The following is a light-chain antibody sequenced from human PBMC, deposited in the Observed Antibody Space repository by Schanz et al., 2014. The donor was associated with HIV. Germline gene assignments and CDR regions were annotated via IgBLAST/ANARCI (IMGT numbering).Light chain of an antibody. V-gene: IGKV1-5*03. CDR3: QQYNSFPYT. CDR2: KAS. J-gene: IGKJ2*01. Sequence: DIQMTQSPSTLSASVRDRVTITCRASQTINNLLAWYQQKSGKAPKLLFYKASTLESGVPSRFVGSGSGTEFTLTITSLQPDDSATYYCQQYNSFPYTFAQGTKLEIK. CDR1: QTINNL.